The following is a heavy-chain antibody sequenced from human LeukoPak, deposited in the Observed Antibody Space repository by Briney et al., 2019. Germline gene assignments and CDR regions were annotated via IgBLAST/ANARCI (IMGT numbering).Heavy chain of an antibody. CDR1: GLTFSSYG. V-gene: IGHV3-33*01. Sequence: GGSLRLSCAASGLTFSSYGMHWVRQAPGKGLEWVAVIWYDGSNKYYADSVKGRFTISRDNSKNTLFLQMNSLRAEDTAVYYCVRDSRVVVAGSALDYWGQGTLVTVSS. J-gene: IGHJ4*02. CDR3: VRDSRVVVAGSALDY. CDR2: IWYDGSNK. D-gene: IGHD6-19*01.